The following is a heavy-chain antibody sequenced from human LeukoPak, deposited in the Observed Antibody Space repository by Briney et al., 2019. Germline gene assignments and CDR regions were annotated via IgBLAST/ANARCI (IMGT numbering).Heavy chain of an antibody. CDR1: GYSVSSKNAV. D-gene: IGHD3-10*01. V-gene: IGHV6-1*01. Sequence: SQTLSLTCAISGYSVSSKNAVWAWIRQSPSTGLEWLGRTYYRSQWHSDYAVSVRSRININPDTSKNQFSLQLKSVTPEDTAVYICARGFYGCARWSDYSFDYWAQGTVVTVSS. CDR3: ARGFYGCARWSDYSFDY. J-gene: IGHJ4*02. CDR2: TYYRSQWHS.